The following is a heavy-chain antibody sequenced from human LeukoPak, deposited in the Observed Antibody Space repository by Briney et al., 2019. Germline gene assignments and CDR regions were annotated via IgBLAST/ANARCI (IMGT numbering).Heavy chain of an antibody. V-gene: IGHV3-7*01. CDR1: GFTFSSYW. J-gene: IGHJ6*03. Sequence: GGSLRLSCAASGFTFSSYWMSWVRQAPGEGLEWVANIKEDGSEKNYVDSVKGRFTISRDNAKNPLYLQMNRLRAEDTAVYYCATTLTNFYYYYYMDVWGKGTTVTVSS. CDR3: ATTLTNFYYYYYMDV. D-gene: IGHD4-17*01. CDR2: IKEDGSEK.